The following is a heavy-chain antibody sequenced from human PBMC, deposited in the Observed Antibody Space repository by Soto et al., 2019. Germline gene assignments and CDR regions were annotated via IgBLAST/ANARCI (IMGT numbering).Heavy chain of an antibody. Sequence: GGSLRLSCTASGFTFSSYWMQWVRQAPGKGLVWVSRINSEGTTTTYADSVKGRFTISRDNAKNTLFLQLNSLRAEDTAVYYCGRAPGGTGIVDYWGLGTLVTVSS. CDR1: GFTFSSYW. CDR3: GRAPGGTGIVDY. V-gene: IGHV3-74*03. J-gene: IGHJ4*02. D-gene: IGHD7-27*01. CDR2: INSEGTTT.